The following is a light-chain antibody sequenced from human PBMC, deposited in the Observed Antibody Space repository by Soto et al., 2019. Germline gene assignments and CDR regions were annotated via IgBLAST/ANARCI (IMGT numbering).Light chain of an antibody. Sequence: DIQMTQSPSTLSASIGDRVTITCRASQSIRSWLAWYQQKPGKAPNLLIFDASSLESGVPSRFSGSGSGTEFTLTIRRLQPDDFATYYCPHYNNFWKFGQRTK. CDR3: PHYNNFWK. J-gene: IGKJ1*01. V-gene: IGKV1-5*01. CDR2: DAS. CDR1: QSIRSW.